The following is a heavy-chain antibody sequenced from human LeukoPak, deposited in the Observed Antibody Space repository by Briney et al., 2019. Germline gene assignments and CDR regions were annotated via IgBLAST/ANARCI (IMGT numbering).Heavy chain of an antibody. CDR1: GGTFSSYA. J-gene: IGHJ6*02. Sequence: GASVKVSCKASGGTFSSYAISWVRQAPGQGLEWMGGIIPIFGTANYAQKFQGRVTMTRNTSISTAYMELSSLRSEDTAVYYCARGYCSSTSCYYYYYYYGIDVWGQGTTVTVSS. D-gene: IGHD2-2*01. CDR2: IIPIFGTA. V-gene: IGHV1-69*05. CDR3: ARGYCSSTSCYYYYYYYGIDV.